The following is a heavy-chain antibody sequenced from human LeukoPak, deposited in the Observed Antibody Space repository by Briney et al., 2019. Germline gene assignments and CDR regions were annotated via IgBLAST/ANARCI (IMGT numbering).Heavy chain of an antibody. CDR1: GYTFTSYG. V-gene: IGHV1-18*01. Sequence: ASVKVSCKASGYTFTSYGISWVRQAPGQGLEWKGWISAYNGNTNYAQKLQGRVTMTTDTSTSTAYMELRSLRSDDTAVYYCARVRRRYQLLYYFDYWGQGTLVTVSS. D-gene: IGHD2-2*01. CDR3: ARVRRRYQLLYYFDY. CDR2: ISAYNGNT. J-gene: IGHJ4*02.